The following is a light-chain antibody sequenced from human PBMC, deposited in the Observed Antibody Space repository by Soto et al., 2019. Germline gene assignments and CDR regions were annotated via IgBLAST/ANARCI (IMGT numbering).Light chain of an antibody. V-gene: IGKV1-12*01. Sequence: DIQVTQSPSSVSASVGDRVTITCRASQGIGDRLAWYQQKPGKAPKLMIYEASTLQSGVPSRFSGSGSGTEFTLTISGLLPEDFATYHCQQLNTLPFTFGQGTRLEIK. CDR3: QQLNTLPFT. CDR1: QGIGDR. J-gene: IGKJ5*01. CDR2: EAS.